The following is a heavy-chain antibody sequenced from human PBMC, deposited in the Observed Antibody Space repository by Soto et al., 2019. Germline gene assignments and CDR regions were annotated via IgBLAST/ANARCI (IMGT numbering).Heavy chain of an antibody. J-gene: IGHJ4*02. V-gene: IGHV3-30*18. D-gene: IGHD2-15*01. Sequence: GGSLRLSCAASGFTFSSYGMHWVRQAPGKGLEWVAVISYDGSNKYYADSVKGRFTISRDNSKNTLYLQMNSLRAEDTAVYYCAKEVGVVVVAARGLPDYWGQGTLVTVSS. CDR1: GFTFSSYG. CDR2: ISYDGSNK. CDR3: AKEVGVVVVAARGLPDY.